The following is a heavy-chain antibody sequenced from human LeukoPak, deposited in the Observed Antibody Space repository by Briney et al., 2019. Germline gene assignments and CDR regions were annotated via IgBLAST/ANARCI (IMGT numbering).Heavy chain of an antibody. D-gene: IGHD1-26*01. CDR3: ARDRMAWEQHADAFDI. CDR2: ISYDGSNK. V-gene: IGHV3-30-3*01. J-gene: IGHJ3*02. CDR1: GFTFSSYA. Sequence: GGSLRLSCAASGFTFSSYAMHWVRQAPGKGLEWVAVISYDGSNKYYADSVKGRFTISRDNSKNTLYLQMNSLRAEDTAVYYCARDRMAWEQHADAFDIWGQGTMVTVSS.